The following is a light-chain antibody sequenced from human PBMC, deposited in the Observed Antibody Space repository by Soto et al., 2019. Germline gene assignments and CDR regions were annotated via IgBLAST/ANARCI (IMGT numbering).Light chain of an antibody. J-gene: IGKJ5*01. Sequence: DIQLTQSPSFLSASLGDRVTITCRASQGISSYLAWYQQKPGNVPKLLIYAASTLQSGVPSRFSGSGFGTQFTLTISSLQPEDFATYYCKQVNSYPITFGQGTRLEI. V-gene: IGKV1-9*01. CDR3: KQVNSYPIT. CDR1: QGISSY. CDR2: AAS.